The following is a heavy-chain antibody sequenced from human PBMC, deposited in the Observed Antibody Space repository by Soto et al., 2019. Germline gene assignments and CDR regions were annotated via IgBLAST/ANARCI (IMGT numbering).Heavy chain of an antibody. CDR2: IVPFFVTP. V-gene: IGHV1-69*01. D-gene: IGHD3-22*01. CDR1: GGSFIKYA. Sequence: QVQVVQSGAEVKKPGDSVKVSCKTSGGSFIKYAISWVRQAPGQGLEWMGGIVPFFVTPNYAQKVQARVTITADECTSTGYMELSSLRSEDTAVYYCARDAAHYYYDSNNDYYHYYYEMDVWGHGTTVTGSS. CDR3: ARDAAHYYYDSNNDYYHYYYEMDV. J-gene: IGHJ6*02.